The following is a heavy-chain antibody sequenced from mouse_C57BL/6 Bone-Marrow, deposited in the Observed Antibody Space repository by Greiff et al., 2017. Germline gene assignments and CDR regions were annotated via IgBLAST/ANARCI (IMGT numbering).Heavy chain of an antibody. CDR3: AISVSPCAMDY. CDR1: GYTFTSYG. J-gene: IGHJ4*01. V-gene: IGHV1-81*01. D-gene: IGHD6-2*01. Sequence: QVQLKESGAELARPGASVKLSCKASGYTFTSYGISWVKQRTGQGLEWIGEIYPRSGNTYYNEKFKGKATLTADKSSSTAYMELRSLTSEDSAVYFCAISVSPCAMDYWGQGTSVTVSS. CDR2: IYPRSGNT.